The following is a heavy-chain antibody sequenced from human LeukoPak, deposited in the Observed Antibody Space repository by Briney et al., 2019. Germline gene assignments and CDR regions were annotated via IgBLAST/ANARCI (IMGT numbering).Heavy chain of an antibody. D-gene: IGHD3-16*01. J-gene: IGHJ4*02. V-gene: IGHV4-61*02. CDR2: ISASGST. CDR1: GGSISSGDYY. Sequence: SRTLSLTCSVSGGSISSGDYYWNWIRQPAGKGLEWIGRISASGSTNYNPSLKSRVTVSLDTSKNQFSLKLSSVTAADTAVYYCARLGMRITSRAIDYWGQGTLVTVSS. CDR3: ARLGMRITSRAIDY.